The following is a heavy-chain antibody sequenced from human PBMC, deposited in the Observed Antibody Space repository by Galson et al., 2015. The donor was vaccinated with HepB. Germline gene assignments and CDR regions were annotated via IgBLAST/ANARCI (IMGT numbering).Heavy chain of an antibody. Sequence: SVKVSCKASGYTFTGYHMHWVRQAPGQGLEWMGWINPNSGGTNYAQKFQGRVTMTRDTSISTAYMELRRLRSDDTAVYYCASWEYCSSTSCYFFYGMDVWGQGTTVTGSS. CDR1: GYTFTGYH. J-gene: IGHJ6*02. D-gene: IGHD2-2*01. CDR3: ASWEYCSSTSCYFFYGMDV. CDR2: INPNSGGT. V-gene: IGHV1-2*02.